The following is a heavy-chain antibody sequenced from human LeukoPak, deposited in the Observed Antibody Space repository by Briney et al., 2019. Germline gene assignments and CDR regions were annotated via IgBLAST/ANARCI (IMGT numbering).Heavy chain of an antibody. CDR1: GFTFSSYW. J-gene: IGHJ3*01. CDR3: ARDLFGDYYGSGSYYIDAFDV. CDR2: IKQDGSEK. V-gene: IGHV3-7*01. Sequence: GGSLRLSCAASGFTFSSYWMTWVRQAPGKGLELVANIKQDGSEKYYVDSVKGRFTISRDNAKNSLYLQMNSLRAEDTAVYYCARDLFGDYYGSGSYYIDAFDVWGQGTMVTVFS. D-gene: IGHD3-10*01.